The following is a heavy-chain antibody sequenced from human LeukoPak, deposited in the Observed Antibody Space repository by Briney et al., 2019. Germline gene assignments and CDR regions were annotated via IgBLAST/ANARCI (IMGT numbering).Heavy chain of an antibody. V-gene: IGHV4-39*01. CDR3: ARRVPGAGTNWFDP. J-gene: IGHJ5*02. CDR2: IYYSGST. D-gene: IGHD6-19*01. CDR1: GGSISSSSYY. Sequence: SETLSLTCTVSGGSISSSSYYWGWIRQPPGKGLEWIGSIYYSGSTYYNPSLKSRVTISVDTSKNQFSLKLSSVTAADTAVYYCARRVPGAGTNWFDPWGQGTLVTVSS.